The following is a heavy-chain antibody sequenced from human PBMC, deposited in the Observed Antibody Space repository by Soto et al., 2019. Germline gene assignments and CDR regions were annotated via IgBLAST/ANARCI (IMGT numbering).Heavy chain of an antibody. CDR2: INAGNSNT. J-gene: IGHJ3*02. V-gene: IGHV1-3*01. CDR1: GYTFTSYA. Sequence: ASVKVSCKASGYTFTSYAMHWVRQAPGQRLEWMGWINAGNSNTKYSQKFQGRVTITRDTSASTAYMELSSLRSEDTAVYYCAREMGSSSSYAFDIWGQGTMVTVSS. CDR3: AREMGSSSSYAFDI. D-gene: IGHD6-6*01.